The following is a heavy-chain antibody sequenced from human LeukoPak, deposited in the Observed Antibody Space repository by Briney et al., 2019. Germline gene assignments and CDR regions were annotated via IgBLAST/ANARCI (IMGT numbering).Heavy chain of an antibody. CDR3: ARGGGVGYYYYYMDV. D-gene: IGHD1-26*01. J-gene: IGHJ6*03. Sequence: SETLSLTCTVSGGSISSYYWSWIRQPPGKGLEWIGYIYYSGSTNYNPSLRSRVTISVDTSKNQFSLKLSSVTAADTAVYYCARGGGVGYYYYYMDVWGKGTTVTISS. V-gene: IGHV4-59*01. CDR1: GGSISSYY. CDR2: IYYSGST.